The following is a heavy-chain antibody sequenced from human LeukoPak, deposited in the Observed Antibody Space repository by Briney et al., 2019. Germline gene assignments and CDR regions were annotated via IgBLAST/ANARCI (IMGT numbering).Heavy chain of an antibody. J-gene: IGHJ6*02. CDR3: AKDILTGYYMPYYGMDV. D-gene: IGHD3-9*01. V-gene: IGHV3-23*01. CDR1: GFTFSFYA. CDR2: IFDSGDTT. Sequence: GGSLRLSCAASGFTFSFYAMTWVRQAPGKGLEWVSTIFDSGDTTYYADSVKGRFTISRDNSKNTLYLQMNSLRAEGTAIYYCAKDILTGYYMPYYGMDVWGQGTTVTVSS.